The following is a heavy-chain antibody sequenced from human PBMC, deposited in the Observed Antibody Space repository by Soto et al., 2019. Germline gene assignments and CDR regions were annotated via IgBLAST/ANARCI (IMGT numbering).Heavy chain of an antibody. CDR3: ARHFLADGDYFDY. D-gene: IGHD4-17*01. CDR1: GGSISSYY. V-gene: IGHV4-59*08. Sequence: SETLSLTCTVSGGSISSYYWSWIRQPPGKGLEWIGYIYYSGSTNYNPSLKSRVTISVDTSKNQLSLKLSSVTAADTAVYYCARHFLADGDYFDYWGQGTLVTVSS. J-gene: IGHJ4*02. CDR2: IYYSGST.